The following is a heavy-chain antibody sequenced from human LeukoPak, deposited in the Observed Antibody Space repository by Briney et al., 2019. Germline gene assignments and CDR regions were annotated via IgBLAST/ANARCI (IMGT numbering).Heavy chain of an antibody. V-gene: IGHV4-59*01. D-gene: IGHD4-23*01. CDR2: IYYSGST. J-gene: IGHJ4*02. Sequence: SETLSLTCTVSGGSISSYYWSWIRQPPGKGLEWIGYIYYSGSTNYNPSLKSRVTISVDTSKNQFSLKLSSVTAADTAVYYCARVWTTTVVTPGDYWGQGTLVTVSS. CDR1: GGSISSYY. CDR3: ARVWTTTVVTPGDY.